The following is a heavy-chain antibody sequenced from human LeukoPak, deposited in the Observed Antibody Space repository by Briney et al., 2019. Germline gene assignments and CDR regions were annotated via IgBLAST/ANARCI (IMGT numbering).Heavy chain of an antibody. CDR2: ICGSGCGGTT. CDR3: GSDFGRGRYIYGFFVS. CDR1: WFTFNNHA. D-gene: IGHD5-18*01. V-gene: IGHV3-23*01. Sequence: PGGSLRLSCAASWFTFNNHADGGVRQAPGKGLQWVSSICGSGCGGTTYYADSVKGRFTISRDNSENTLYLQMNSLRAEDRAVCCCGSDFGRGRYIYGFFVSWGQGTLVTVSS. J-gene: IGHJ5*02.